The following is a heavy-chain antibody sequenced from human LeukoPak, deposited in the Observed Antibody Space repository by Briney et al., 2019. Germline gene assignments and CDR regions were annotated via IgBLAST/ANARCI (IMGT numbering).Heavy chain of an antibody. V-gene: IGHV4-38-2*01. J-gene: IGHJ4*02. CDR1: GYSISSAFY. D-gene: IGHD7-27*01. Sequence: SETLSLTCAVSGYSISSAFYWGWIRQSPGKGLEWIGTIHYSGSTSYNPSLKSRVTISVDTSKNQFSLKLRSVTAADTAVYYCARGFRGDNFDYWGQGTLVTVSS. CDR3: ARGFRGDNFDY. CDR2: IHYSGST.